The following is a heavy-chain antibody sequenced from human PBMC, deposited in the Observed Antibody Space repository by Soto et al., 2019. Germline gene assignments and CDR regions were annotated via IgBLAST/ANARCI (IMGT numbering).Heavy chain of an antibody. CDR2: IYHSGST. J-gene: IGHJ5*02. CDR1: GGSISSSNW. D-gene: IGHD2-21*01. V-gene: IGHV4-4*02. CDR3: AGGEGGGGPNWFDP. Sequence: QVQLQESGPGLVKPSGTLSLTCAVSGGSISSSNWWSWVLQPPGKGLEWIGEIYHSGSTNYNPSLKSRVTIAVDKCTKQFSLKLSAVTAADTAVYYCAGGEGGGGPNWFDPWGQGTLVTVSS.